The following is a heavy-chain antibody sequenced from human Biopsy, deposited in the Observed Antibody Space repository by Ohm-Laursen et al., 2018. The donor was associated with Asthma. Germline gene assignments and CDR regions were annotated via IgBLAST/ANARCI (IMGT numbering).Heavy chain of an antibody. J-gene: IGHJ4*02. Sequence: SLRLSCSATGFTFDDYGMHWVRQAPGKGLEWVSGISWDSGSIGYADSVKGRFTISRDNAKNSLYLQMNSLRVEDTALYYCAKATLGDIGKDYWGQGTLVTVSS. CDR2: ISWDSGSI. CDR1: GFTFDDYG. V-gene: IGHV3-9*01. CDR3: AKATLGDIGKDY. D-gene: IGHD2-21*01.